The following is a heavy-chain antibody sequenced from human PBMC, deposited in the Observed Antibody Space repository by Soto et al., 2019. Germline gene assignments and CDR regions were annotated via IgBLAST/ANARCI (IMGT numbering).Heavy chain of an antibody. CDR1: GFSFRNSA. V-gene: IGHV3-23*01. D-gene: IGHD1-1*01. Sequence: RLSCASCGFSFRNSAMGWVRQAPGKGLEWVSTISGSADSTFYSDSVKGRCSISRDNSNNTLSLQLNSLRADYTAVYYCATLTSTLTPYYYYHNLGVWGEGTQVTVSS. CDR3: ATLTSTLTPYYYYHNLGV. J-gene: IGHJ6*04. CDR2: ISGSADST.